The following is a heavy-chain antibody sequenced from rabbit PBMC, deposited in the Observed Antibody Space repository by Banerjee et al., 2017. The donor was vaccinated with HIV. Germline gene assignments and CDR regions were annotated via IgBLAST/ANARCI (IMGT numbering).Heavy chain of an antibody. D-gene: IGHD4-2*01. CDR1: GFSFSSNYW. V-gene: IGHV1S45*01. CDR3: ARDAGYAGSNL. J-gene: IGHJ4*01. CDR2: IGAVST. Sequence: QEQLVESGGDLVKPGASLTLTCKASGFSFSSNYWLCWVRQAPGKGLEWIACIGAVSTYYTTWAKGRFTISKTSSTTVTLQMTSLTAADTATYFCARDAGYAGSNLWGPGTLVTVS.